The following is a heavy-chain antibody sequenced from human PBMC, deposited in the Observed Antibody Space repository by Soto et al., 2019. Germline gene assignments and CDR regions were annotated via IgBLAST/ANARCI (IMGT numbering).Heavy chain of an antibody. CDR2: ISGGGETT. Sequence: EVQLLESGGGLVQPGGSLRLSCAASGFTFSSYAMWWVRQAPGKGLECVSAISGGGETTYYADSVKGRFTISRDNSKNTLYLPMNSLRDEGTAVYYCAFHSGSGSYYLDYWGQGTLVTVSS. J-gene: IGHJ4*02. V-gene: IGHV3-23*01. CDR1: GFTFSSYA. CDR3: AFHSGSGSYYLDY. D-gene: IGHD3-10*01.